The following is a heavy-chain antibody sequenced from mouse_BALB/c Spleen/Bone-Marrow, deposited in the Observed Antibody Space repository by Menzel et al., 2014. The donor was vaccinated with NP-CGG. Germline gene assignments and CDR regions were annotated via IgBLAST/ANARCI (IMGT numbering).Heavy chain of an antibody. CDR2: IHYSGGT. CDR1: VYSITSGYI. CDR3: ARSTTMTFYWYFDV. Sequence: EGQLVESAPDLVKPSQSLSLSCTVTVYSITSGYIWLWNRQFPGNKLEWIGYIHYSGGTNFNPSIKSLISITRDTSKNQFFLLLNSVTTEDKATYYCARSTTMTFYWYFDVWGAGTPVTGSS. J-gene: IGHJ1*01. D-gene: IGHD2-4*01. V-gene: IGHV3-1*02.